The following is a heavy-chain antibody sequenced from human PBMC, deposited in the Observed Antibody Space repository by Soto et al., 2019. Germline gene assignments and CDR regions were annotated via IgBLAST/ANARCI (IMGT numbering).Heavy chain of an antibody. D-gene: IGHD1-20*01. CDR3: ARSLTGTYYYSGMDV. CDR2: IIPIFGTA. V-gene: IGHV1-69*12. CDR1: GGTFSSYA. Sequence: QVQLVQSGAEVKKPGSSVKVSCKASGGTFSSYAINWVRQAPGQGLEWMGGIIPIFGTADYAQKFQGRVTITAEESTSTAYMELSSLRSEDTAVYYCARSLTGTYYYSGMDVWGQGTTVTVSS. J-gene: IGHJ6*02.